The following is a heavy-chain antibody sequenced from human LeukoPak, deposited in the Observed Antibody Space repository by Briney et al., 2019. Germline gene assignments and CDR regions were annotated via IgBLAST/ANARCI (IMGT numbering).Heavy chain of an antibody. CDR1: GYSFTSYW. V-gene: IGHV5-10-1*01. Sequence: GESLRFSCKGSGYSFTSYWISWVREMPGTGLEWMGRIDPSDSYTNYSPSSQGHVTISVDKSISTAYLQWSSLKASDTAMYYCARRLQRHFDDFGHGTLVTVSS. CDR3: ARRLQRHFDD. CDR2: IDPSDSYT. D-gene: IGHD2-15*01. J-gene: IGHJ4*03.